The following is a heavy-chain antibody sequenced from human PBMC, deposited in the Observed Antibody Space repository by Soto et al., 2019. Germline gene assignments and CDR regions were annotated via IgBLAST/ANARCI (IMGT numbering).Heavy chain of an antibody. CDR3: ARRGTYFENWFDP. CDR2: IYPADSDT. CDR1: GYTFNTYW. D-gene: IGHD3-16*01. V-gene: IGHV5-51*01. J-gene: IGHJ5*02. Sequence: GESLKISCKGSGYTFNTYWIAWVRQMPGKGLEWMGIIYPADSDTRYSPSFQGQVTISVDKSINTAYLKWRSLKASDTAMYYCARRGTYFENWFDPWGQGTLVTVSS.